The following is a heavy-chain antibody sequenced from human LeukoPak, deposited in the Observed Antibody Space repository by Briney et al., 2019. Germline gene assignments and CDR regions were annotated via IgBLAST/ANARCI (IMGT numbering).Heavy chain of an antibody. J-gene: IGHJ4*02. CDR2: ISSNGGST. V-gene: IGHV3-64D*06. Sequence: PGGSLRLSCSASGYTFRRYAMHWVRQAPGKGLEYVSAISSNGGSTYYADSVKGRFTISRDNSKNTLYLQMSSLRAEDTAVYYCVEILMNVSRGQYSTLFDYWGQGTLVTVSS. CDR1: GYTFRRYA. CDR3: VEILMNVSRGQYSTLFDY. D-gene: IGHD6-6*01.